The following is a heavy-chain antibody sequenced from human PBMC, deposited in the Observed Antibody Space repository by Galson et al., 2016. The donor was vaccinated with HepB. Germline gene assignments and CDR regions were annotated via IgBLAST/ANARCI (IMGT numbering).Heavy chain of an antibody. D-gene: IGHD7-27*01. Sequence: SLRLSCAASGFTFSNAWMNWVRQAPGKGLEWVGRIKSKTDGGTTDYAAPVKGRFTISRDDSKNTLYLQVNSLKTEDTAVFYCTTDGDHRGLLTYNYYYMDVWGKGTTVTVSS. CDR1: GFTFSNAW. CDR2: IKSKTDGGTT. J-gene: IGHJ6*03. CDR3: TTDGDHRGLLTYNYYYMDV. V-gene: IGHV3-15*07.